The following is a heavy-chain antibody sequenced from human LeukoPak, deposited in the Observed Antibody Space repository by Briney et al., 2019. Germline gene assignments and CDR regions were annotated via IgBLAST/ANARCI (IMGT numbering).Heavy chain of an antibody. V-gene: IGHV3-7*01. Sequence: GGPLRLSCAASGFTLSSYWMSWVRQAPGKGLEWVANIKQDGSEKYYGDSVKGRFTISRDNAKNSLYLQMNSLRAEDTAVYYCARGPSGYHNTGGQGTLVTVSS. D-gene: IGHD5-12*01. J-gene: IGHJ4*02. CDR3: ARGPSGYHNT. CDR2: IKQDGSEK. CDR1: GFTLSSYW.